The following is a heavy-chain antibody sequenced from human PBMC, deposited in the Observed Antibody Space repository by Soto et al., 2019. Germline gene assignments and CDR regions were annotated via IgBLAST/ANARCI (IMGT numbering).Heavy chain of an antibody. J-gene: IGHJ4*02. CDR1: GFTISNYW. Sequence: EVPLMDSGGGLVHPGESLRLSCAVSGFTISNYWMGWVRQAPGKGLEWVANIRQDGGDKYYVDSVRGRFTISRDNAENSVYLQMSNLRVEDTAIYYCAREKSPGDYWGQGTLVTVSS. CDR2: IRQDGGDK. V-gene: IGHV3-7*01. CDR3: AREKSPGDY.